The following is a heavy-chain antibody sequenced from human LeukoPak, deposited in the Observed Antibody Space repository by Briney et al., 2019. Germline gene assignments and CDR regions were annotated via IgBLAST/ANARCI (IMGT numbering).Heavy chain of an antibody. CDR1: GYTFSGYY. CDR3: ARAWSWNDGGGLDY. D-gene: IGHD1-1*01. J-gene: IGHJ4*02. CDR2: INPNSGGT. V-gene: IGHV1-2*02. Sequence: ASVKVSCKASGYTFSGYYIHWVRQAPGQGLEWMGCINPNSGGTNYAQKFQGRVTMTRDTSISTAYMELSRLRSDDTAVYYCARAWSWNDGGGLDYWGQGTLVTVSS.